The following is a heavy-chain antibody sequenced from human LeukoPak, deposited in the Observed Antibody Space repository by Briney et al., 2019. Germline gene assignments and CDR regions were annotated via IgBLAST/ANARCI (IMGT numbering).Heavy chain of an antibody. Sequence: GGSLRLSCAASGFTFRSYSMNWVRQAPGKGLECVSYISSSSSNIYYADSVKGRFTISRDNAKNSLYLQMNSLGAEDTAIYYCARELTRSGPNWFDPWGQGTLVIVSS. CDR1: GFTFRSYS. D-gene: IGHD3-3*01. CDR3: ARELTRSGPNWFDP. V-gene: IGHV3-48*01. CDR2: ISSSSSNI. J-gene: IGHJ5*02.